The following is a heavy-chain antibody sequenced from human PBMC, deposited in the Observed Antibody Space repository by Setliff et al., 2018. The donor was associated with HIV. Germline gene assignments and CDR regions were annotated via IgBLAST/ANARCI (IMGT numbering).Heavy chain of an antibody. CDR1: GGSISSGNFF. Sequence: SETLSLTCTVSGGSISSGNFFWGWVRQPPGKGLEWIGSIFYTGTTYYNPSLKSRVTLSLDTSKNQFSLELTSVTAADTAVYYCARHDCGGDCSINWFDPWGQGTLVTVSS. CDR3: ARHDCGGDCSINWFDP. D-gene: IGHD2-21*02. CDR2: IFYTGTT. V-gene: IGHV4-39*01. J-gene: IGHJ5*02.